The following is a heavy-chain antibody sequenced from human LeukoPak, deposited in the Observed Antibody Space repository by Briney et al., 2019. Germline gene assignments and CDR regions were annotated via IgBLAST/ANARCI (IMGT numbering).Heavy chain of an antibody. V-gene: IGHV1-24*01. D-gene: IGHD3-22*01. CDR1: GYIFTELS. CDR3: TRSAVVLPYYFDY. CDR2: FDPENGET. J-gene: IGHJ4*02. Sequence: ASVKVSCKVSGYIFTELSMHWVRQAPGKGPEWMGSFDPENGETLYAQEFQGRVTLTEDTSADTAYMELISLRSEDTAVYYCTRSAVVLPYYFDYWGQGTLVTVSS.